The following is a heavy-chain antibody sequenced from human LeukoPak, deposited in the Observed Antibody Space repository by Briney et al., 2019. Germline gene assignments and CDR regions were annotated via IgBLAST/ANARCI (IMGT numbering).Heavy chain of an antibody. CDR2: IRSKAYGGTT. D-gene: IGHD2-15*01. CDR3: TRDGILYQH. CDR1: GFTFSSYA. V-gene: IGHV3-49*04. Sequence: GGSLRLSCAASGFTFSSYAMSWVRQAPGKGLEWVGFIRSKAYGGTTEYAASVKGRFTISRDDSKSIAYLQMNSLKTEDAAVYYCTRDGILYQHWGQGTLVTVSS. J-gene: IGHJ1*01.